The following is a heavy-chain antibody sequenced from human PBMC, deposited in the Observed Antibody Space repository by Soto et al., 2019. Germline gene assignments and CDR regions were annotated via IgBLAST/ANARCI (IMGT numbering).Heavy chain of an antibody. V-gene: IGHV4-39*01. CDR2: IYYSGST. Sequence: QLQLQESGPGLVKPSETLSLTCTVSGGSISSSSYYWGWIRQPPGKGLEWIGSIYYSGSTYYNPSLKSRVTISVDTSKNQFSLKLSSVTAADTAVYYCARHYYGSGWCYFDYWGQGTLVTVSS. CDR1: GGSISSSSYY. CDR3: ARHYYGSGWCYFDY. J-gene: IGHJ4*02. D-gene: IGHD3-10*01.